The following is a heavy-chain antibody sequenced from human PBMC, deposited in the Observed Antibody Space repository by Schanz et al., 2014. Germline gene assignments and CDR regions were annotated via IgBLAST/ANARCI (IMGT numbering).Heavy chain of an antibody. Sequence: QVQLVQSGAEVKKPGASVKVSCQTSGYTFTGYYLHWVRQIPTQGLEWVGWINPLNGGTNYAQKFQGRVSMTRDTSNNTAYMELSSLTSADTAIYFCARDKSEHHLLFFDFWGQGALVTVSP. CDR1: GYTFTGYY. CDR2: INPLNGGT. J-gene: IGHJ4*02. CDR3: ARDKSEHHLLFFDF. V-gene: IGHV1-2*02.